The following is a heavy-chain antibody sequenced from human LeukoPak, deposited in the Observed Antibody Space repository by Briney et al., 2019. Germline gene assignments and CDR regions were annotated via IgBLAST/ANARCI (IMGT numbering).Heavy chain of an antibody. CDR3: ARHPPRRGYGR. J-gene: IGHJ4*02. Sequence: SETLSLTCTVSGYSISSGYYWGWIRQPPGKGLEWIGSIYHSGSTYYNPSLKSRVTISVDTSKNQFSLKLSSVTAADTAVYYCARHPPRRGYGRWGQGTLVTVSS. CDR2: IYHSGST. CDR1: GYSISSGYY. D-gene: IGHD5-12*01. V-gene: IGHV4-38-2*02.